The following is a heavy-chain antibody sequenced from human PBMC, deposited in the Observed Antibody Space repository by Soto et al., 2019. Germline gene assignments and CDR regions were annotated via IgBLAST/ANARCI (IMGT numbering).Heavy chain of an antibody. CDR3: ERYNTSGVGNYGIDV. V-gene: IGHV1-46*01. Sequence: ASVKVSCKASGYTFTSYYMHWVRQAPGQGLEWMGIINPSGGSTSYAQKFQGRVTMARDTSTSTVYMELSSLRSEDTAVYYCERYNTSGVGNYGIDVCGQGPTVPVYS. D-gene: IGHD6-19*01. J-gene: IGHJ6*02. CDR2: INPSGGST. CDR1: GYTFTSYY.